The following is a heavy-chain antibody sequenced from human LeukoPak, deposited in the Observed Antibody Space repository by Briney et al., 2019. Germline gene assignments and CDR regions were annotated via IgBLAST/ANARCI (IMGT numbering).Heavy chain of an antibody. D-gene: IGHD4-17*01. Sequence: PSETLSLTCTVSGYSISSGYYWGWLRQPPGKGLEWIGEINHSGSTNYNPSLKSRVTISVDTSKNQFSLKLSSVTAADTAVYYCARGGLDYGDYVFYFDYWGQGTLVTVSS. J-gene: IGHJ4*02. CDR3: ARGGLDYGDYVFYFDY. V-gene: IGHV4-38-2*02. CDR1: GYSISSGYY. CDR2: INHSGST.